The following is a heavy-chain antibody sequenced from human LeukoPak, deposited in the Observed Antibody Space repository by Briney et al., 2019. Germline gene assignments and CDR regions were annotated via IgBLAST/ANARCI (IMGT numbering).Heavy chain of an antibody. V-gene: IGHV1-46*01. CDR1: GYTFTSNY. Sequence: ASVKVSCKAFGYTFTSNYMHWVRQAPGQGPEWMGVISPSGGSTTYAQKFQGRVTLTRDMSTSTDYLELSSLRSEDTAVYYCARVTVGARAFDPWGQGTLVTVSS. D-gene: IGHD1-26*01. CDR3: ARVTVGARAFDP. J-gene: IGHJ5*02. CDR2: ISPSGGST.